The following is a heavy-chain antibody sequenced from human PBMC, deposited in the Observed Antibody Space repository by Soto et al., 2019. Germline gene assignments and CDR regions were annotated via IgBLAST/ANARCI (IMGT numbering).Heavy chain of an antibody. D-gene: IGHD1-20*01. CDR2: IYYSGST. CDR1: GGSISSSSYY. V-gene: IGHV4-39*01. CDR3: ARGGITYYYYGMDV. J-gene: IGHJ6*02. Sequence: SETLSLTCTVSGGSISSSSYYWGWIRQPPGKGLEWIGSIYYSGSTYYNPSLKSRVTISVDTSKNQFSLKLSSATAADTAVYYCARGGITYYYYGMDVWGQGTTVTVSS.